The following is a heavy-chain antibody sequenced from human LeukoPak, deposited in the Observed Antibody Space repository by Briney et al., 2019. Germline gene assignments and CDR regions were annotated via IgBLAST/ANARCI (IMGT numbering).Heavy chain of an antibody. D-gene: IGHD4-23*01. CDR1: GFTFSNAY. CDR3: TSEEDDYRGRTGY. Sequence: GGSLRLSCAASGFTFSNAYITWVRQAPGKGLEWVGRIKSKADGGTKDCAATVKDRFSISRDGSKNTLYLQMNSLKTEDTAVYYCTSEEDDYRGRTGYWGQGTLVTVSS. J-gene: IGHJ4*02. V-gene: IGHV3-15*01. CDR2: IKSKADGGTK.